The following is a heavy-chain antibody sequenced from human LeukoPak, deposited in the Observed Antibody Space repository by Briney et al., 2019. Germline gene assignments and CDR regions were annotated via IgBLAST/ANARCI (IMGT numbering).Heavy chain of an antibody. V-gene: IGHV3-7*03. Sequence: GGSLRLSCAASGFTFSTYWMSWVRQAPGKGLEWVANIKEDGSEKYYGDSVKGRFTISRDNAKNSLYLQMNSLRAEDTAVYYCAKDLEILGPADYWGQGTLVTVSS. CDR1: GFTFSTYW. CDR3: AKDLEILGPADY. J-gene: IGHJ4*02. D-gene: IGHD3-16*01. CDR2: IKEDGSEK.